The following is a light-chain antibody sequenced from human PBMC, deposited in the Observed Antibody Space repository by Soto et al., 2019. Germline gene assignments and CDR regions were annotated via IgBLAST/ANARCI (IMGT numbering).Light chain of an antibody. V-gene: IGKV1-9*01. CDR3: QQLSTNPRT. CDR1: QGIGDS. CDR2: AAS. J-gene: IGKJ1*01. Sequence: DIQLTQSPSFLSASVGDTVIITCRASQGIGDSLAWYQQRPGKAPKLLLFAASTLQRGVPSRFRGSRSGAAFTLTISSLQPEDFATYFCQQLSTNPRTFGQGTKVDIK.